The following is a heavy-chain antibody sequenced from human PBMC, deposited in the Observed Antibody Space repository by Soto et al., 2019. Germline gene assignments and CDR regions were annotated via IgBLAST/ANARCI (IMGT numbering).Heavy chain of an antibody. CDR1: GGTFSSYA. Sequence: SVKVSCKASGGTFSSYAISWVRQAPGQGLEWMGGIIPIFGTANYAQKFQGRVTITADESTSTAYMELSSLRSEDTAVYYCAREPDCSSTSRSDLAPYYYYYGMDVWGQGTTVTVSS. D-gene: IGHD2-2*01. CDR2: IIPIFGTA. CDR3: AREPDCSSTSRSDLAPYYYYYGMDV. V-gene: IGHV1-69*13. J-gene: IGHJ6*02.